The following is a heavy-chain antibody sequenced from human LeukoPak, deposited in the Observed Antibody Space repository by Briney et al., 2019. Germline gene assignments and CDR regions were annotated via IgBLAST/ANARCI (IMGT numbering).Heavy chain of an antibody. CDR3: ARDLPPMGYYGMDV. D-gene: IGHD5-24*01. CDR1: GFTFSSYS. CDR2: ISSSSSYI. Sequence: PGGSLRLSCAASGFTFSSYSMNWVRQAPGKGLEWVLSISSSSSYIYYADSVKGRFTISRDNAKNSLYLQMNSLSAEDTAVYYCARDLPPMGYYGMDVWGQGTTVTVSS. J-gene: IGHJ6*02. V-gene: IGHV3-21*01.